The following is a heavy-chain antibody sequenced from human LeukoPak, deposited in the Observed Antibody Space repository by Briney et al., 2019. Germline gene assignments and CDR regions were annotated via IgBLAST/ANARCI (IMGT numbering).Heavy chain of an antibody. CDR3: ARVRFLAGGPFDH. CDR1: GVSFSGYY. D-gene: IGHD3-3*01. J-gene: IGHJ4*02. CDR2: INHSGST. V-gene: IGHV4-34*01. Sequence: SETLSLTCAVYGVSFSGYYWSWIRQPPGKGLEWIGEINHSGSTNYNPSLKSRVTISVDTSKNQFSLKLSSVTAADTAVYYCARVRFLAGGPFDHWGQGTLVTVSS.